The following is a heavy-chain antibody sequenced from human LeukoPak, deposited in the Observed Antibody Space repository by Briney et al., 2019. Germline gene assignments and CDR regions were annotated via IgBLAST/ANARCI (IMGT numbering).Heavy chain of an antibody. D-gene: IGHD5-18*01. V-gene: IGHV1-18*01. J-gene: IGHJ4*02. CDR1: GYTFTSCG. CDR2: ISAYNGNT. CDR3: ATSSRGYSYGLYLDY. Sequence: ASVKVSCKASGYTFTSCGISWVRQAPGQGLEWMGWISAYNGNTNYAQKLQGRVTMTTDTSTSTAYMELRSLRSDDTAVYYCATSSRGYSYGLYLDYWGQGTLVTVSS.